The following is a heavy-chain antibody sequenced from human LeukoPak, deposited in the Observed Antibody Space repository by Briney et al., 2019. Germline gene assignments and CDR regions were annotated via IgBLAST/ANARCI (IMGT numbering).Heavy chain of an antibody. CDR1: GFTFSSFG. CDR2: IWYDGTNK. Sequence: GRSLRLSCAASGFTFSSFGMHWVRQAPGKGLEWVAVIWYDGTNKYYADSVKGRFTISRDNSKNTLYLQMNSLRAEDTAVYYCARSFYSSSWYSPVDSWGQGTLVTVSS. CDR3: ARSFYSSSWYSPVDS. D-gene: IGHD6-13*01. V-gene: IGHV3-33*01. J-gene: IGHJ4*02.